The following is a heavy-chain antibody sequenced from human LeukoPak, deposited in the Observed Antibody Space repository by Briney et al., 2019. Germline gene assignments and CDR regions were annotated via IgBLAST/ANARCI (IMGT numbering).Heavy chain of an antibody. Sequence: ASVKVSCKASGYTFTGYYIHWVRQAPGQGPQYMGWINPNNGGTNYAPNFQGRVTMTRDTSISTAYMELSRLRYDDTGTYYCARDYYGSGVPDFYYYYMDVWGKRTTVTVSS. CDR3: ARDYYGSGVPDFYYYYMDV. CDR2: INPNNGGT. V-gene: IGHV1-2*02. D-gene: IGHD3-10*01. CDR1: GYTFTGYY. J-gene: IGHJ6*03.